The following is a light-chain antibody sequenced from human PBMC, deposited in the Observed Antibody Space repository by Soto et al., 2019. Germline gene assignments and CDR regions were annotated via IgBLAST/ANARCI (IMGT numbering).Light chain of an antibody. J-gene: IGLJ2*01. CDR2: DVT. V-gene: IGLV2-14*01. CDR3: SSYTSSSALVV. Sequence: QSALTQPASVSGSPGQSITISCTGTSSDVGGYNYVSWYQQHPGKAPKLMIYDVTNPPSGVSNRLSGSKSGNTASLPISGLQAEDEADYYCSSYTSSSALVVFGGGTKLPV. CDR1: SSDVGGYNY.